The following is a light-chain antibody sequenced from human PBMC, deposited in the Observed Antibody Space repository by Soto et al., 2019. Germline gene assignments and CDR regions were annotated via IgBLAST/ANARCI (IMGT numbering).Light chain of an antibody. J-gene: IGKJ3*01. V-gene: IGKV1-39*01. CDR2: AAS. Sequence: DIQMTQSPASLSASVGDSVTITCWAGQNISSYLNWYQLKPGKAPKLLIYAASSLQSGVPSRFSGSGSGTEFTLTVSSLQPDDFATYYCQQSYSLPFSFGPGTKVDIE. CDR1: QNISSY. CDR3: QQSYSLPFS.